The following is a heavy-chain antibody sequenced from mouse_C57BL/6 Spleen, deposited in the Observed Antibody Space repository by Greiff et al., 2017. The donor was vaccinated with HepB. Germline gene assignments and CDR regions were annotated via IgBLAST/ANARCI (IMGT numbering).Heavy chain of an antibody. CDR1: GFTFSSYG. Sequence: EVQVVESGGDLVKPGGSLKLSCAASGFTFSSYGMSWVRQTPDKRLEWVATISSGGSYTYYPDSVKGRFTISRDNAKNTLYLQMSSLKSEDTAMYYCASSTVGEGAWFAYWGQGTLVTVSA. V-gene: IGHV5-6*01. D-gene: IGHD1-1*01. CDR2: ISSGGSYT. J-gene: IGHJ3*01. CDR3: ASSTVGEGAWFAY.